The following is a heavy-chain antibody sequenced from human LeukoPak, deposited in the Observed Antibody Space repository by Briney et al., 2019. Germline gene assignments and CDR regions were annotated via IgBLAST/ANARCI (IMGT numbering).Heavy chain of an antibody. V-gene: IGHV3-53*01. Sequence: GRSLRLLCAASGFSLSTNYMSWVRQAPGKGLEGVSVLYAGGSTYYSDSVKGRFTMSRDSSKNTLFLQMNSLTADDTAIYYCARDVYSSGWYGGFDFWGQGALVTVSS. CDR3: ARDVYSSGWYGGFDF. J-gene: IGHJ4*02. CDR1: GFSLSTNY. D-gene: IGHD6-19*01. CDR2: LYAGGST.